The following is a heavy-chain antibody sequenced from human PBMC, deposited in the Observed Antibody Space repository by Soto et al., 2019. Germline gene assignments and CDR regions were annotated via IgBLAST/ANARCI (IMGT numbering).Heavy chain of an antibody. Sequence: PSETLSLTCAVSGGSISSSNWWSWVRQPPGKGLEWIGEIYHSGSTNYNPSLKSRVTILVDKSKNLFSLKLSFVTAADTAVYYCARVPTGYSSSWYDFWFDPWGQGTLVTVSS. J-gene: IGHJ5*02. CDR2: IYHSGST. V-gene: IGHV4-4*02. D-gene: IGHD6-13*01. CDR1: GGSISSSNW. CDR3: ARVPTGYSSSWYDFWFDP.